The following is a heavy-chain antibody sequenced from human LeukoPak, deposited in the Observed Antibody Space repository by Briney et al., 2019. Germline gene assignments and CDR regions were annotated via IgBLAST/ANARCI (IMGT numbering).Heavy chain of an antibody. CDR3: ASDRKYFDY. V-gene: IGHV4-30-2*01. CDR2: IYHSEST. CDR1: GASISRGGYS. J-gene: IGHJ4*02. Sequence: SETLSLTCAVSGASISRGGYSWSWIRQPPGKGLEWIGYIYHSESTNYNTSLKSRVTISADRSKNQFSLRLSSVTAADTAVYYCASDRKYFDYWGQGILVTVSS.